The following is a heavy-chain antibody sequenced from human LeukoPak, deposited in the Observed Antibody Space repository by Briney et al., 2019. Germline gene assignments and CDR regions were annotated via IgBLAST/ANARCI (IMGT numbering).Heavy chain of an antibody. CDR2: ISYDGSNK. CDR1: GFTFSSYA. D-gene: IGHD3-10*01. J-gene: IGHJ6*03. Sequence: GGSLRLSCAASGFTFSSYAMHWVRQAPGKGLEWVAVISYDGSNKYYADSVKGRFTISRDNSKNTLYLRMNSLRAEDTAVYYCARPGQTYYYYYMDVWGKGTTVTVSS. V-gene: IGHV3-30*04. CDR3: ARPGQTYYYYYMDV.